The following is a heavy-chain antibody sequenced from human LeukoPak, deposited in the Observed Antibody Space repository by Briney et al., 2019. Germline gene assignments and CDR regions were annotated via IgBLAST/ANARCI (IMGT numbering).Heavy chain of an antibody. CDR2: ISSNGGST. D-gene: IGHD3-10*01. Sequence: GGSLRLSCSASGFTFSSYAMHWVRQAPGKGLEYVSAISSNGGSTYHADSVKGRFTISRDNSKNTLYLQMSSLRAEDTAVYYCVKDAITMVRGVIFDAFDIWGQGTMVTVSS. V-gene: IGHV3-64D*06. J-gene: IGHJ3*02. CDR1: GFTFSSYA. CDR3: VKDAITMVRGVIFDAFDI.